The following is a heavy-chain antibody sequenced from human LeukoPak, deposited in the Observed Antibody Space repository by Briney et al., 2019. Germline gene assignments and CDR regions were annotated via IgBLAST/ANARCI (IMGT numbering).Heavy chain of an antibody. CDR1: GGSISSSNW. D-gene: IGHD6-19*01. CDR3: AREPYLIAVAGAYGMDV. CDR2: IYHSGST. V-gene: IGHV4-4*02. J-gene: IGHJ6*02. Sequence: PSETLSLTCAVSGGSISSSNWWSWVRQPPGKGLEWIGEIYHSGSTNYNPSLKSRVTISVDKSKNQFSLKLSSVTAADTAVYYCAREPYLIAVAGAYGMDVWGQGTTVTVSS.